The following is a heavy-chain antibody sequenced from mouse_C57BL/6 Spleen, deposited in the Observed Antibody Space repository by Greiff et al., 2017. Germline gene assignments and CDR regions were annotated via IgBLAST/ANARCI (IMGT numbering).Heavy chain of an antibody. CDR2: FHPYNDDT. D-gene: IGHD2-4*01. J-gene: IGHJ2*01. CDR3: ARRNYDYLDY. CDR1: GYTFTTYP. V-gene: IGHV1-47*01. Sequence: VKLQQSGAELVKPGASVKMSCKASGYTFTTYPIEWMKQNHGTSLAWIGNFHPYNDDTKYNEKFKCKATFTVEKSSSTVYLELSRLTSDDSAVYYCARRNYDYLDYWGQGTTLTVSS.